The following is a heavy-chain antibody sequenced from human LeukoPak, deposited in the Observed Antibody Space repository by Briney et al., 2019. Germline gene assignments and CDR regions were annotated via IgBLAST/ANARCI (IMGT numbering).Heavy chain of an antibody. Sequence: SETLSLTCTVSGGSISSCYWSWIRQPPGKGLEWIGHVYYSGSAHYNPSLKSRVTISVDTSKNQFSLRVSSVTAADTAIYYCAGGTYYYFDYWGQGTLVTVSS. CDR1: GGSISSCY. J-gene: IGHJ4*02. V-gene: IGHV4-59*01. D-gene: IGHD1-26*01. CDR2: VYYSGSA. CDR3: AGGTYYYFDY.